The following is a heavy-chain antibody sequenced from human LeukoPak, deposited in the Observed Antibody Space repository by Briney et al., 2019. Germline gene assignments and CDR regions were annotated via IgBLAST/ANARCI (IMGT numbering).Heavy chain of an antibody. Sequence: GGSLRLSCAASGFTFSDYAMTWVRQAPGKGLEWVSSLGGGPEYYADSVKGRFTIYRDNSKNTLYLQMNSLRVEDTAEYYCAKGLYHYFGSGSYTLDYWGRGTLVTVSS. CDR3: AKGLYHYFGSGSYTLDY. CDR1: GFTFSDYA. CDR2: LGGGPE. J-gene: IGHJ4*02. D-gene: IGHD3-10*01. V-gene: IGHV3-23*01.